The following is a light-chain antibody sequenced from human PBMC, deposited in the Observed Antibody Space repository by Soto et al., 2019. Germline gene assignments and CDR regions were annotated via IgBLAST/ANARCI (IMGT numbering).Light chain of an antibody. CDR1: QSISGN. V-gene: IGKV3-15*01. CDR3: QRYDNWPLT. J-gene: IGKJ4*01. Sequence: EIVMTQSPAPLSVSPGESATLSCRASQSISGNVAWYQQKPGLAPRRLIYHTSTRATGVPARFSGSGSGTEFALTSSSLQSEDSAVYFCQRYDNWPLTFGGGTKVEIK. CDR2: HTS.